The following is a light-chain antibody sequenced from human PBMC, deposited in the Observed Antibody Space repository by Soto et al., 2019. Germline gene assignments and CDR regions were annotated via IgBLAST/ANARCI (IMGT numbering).Light chain of an antibody. J-gene: IGKJ3*01. Sequence: DIQMTQSPSTLSASVGDRVTITCRASQSISNYLAWYQQKPGKVPKLLIYAASTLQSGVPSRFSGSGSGTDFTLTISSLQPEDVATYYCQKYNSAPRTLGPGTKVDIK. V-gene: IGKV1-27*01. CDR3: QKYNSAPRT. CDR1: QSISNY. CDR2: AAS.